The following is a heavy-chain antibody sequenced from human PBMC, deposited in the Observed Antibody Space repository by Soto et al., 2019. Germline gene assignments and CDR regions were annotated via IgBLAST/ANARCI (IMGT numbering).Heavy chain of an antibody. J-gene: IGHJ3*02. D-gene: IGHD7-27*01. V-gene: IGHV3-23*01. CDR1: GFTFNNYA. CDR3: GKGNSKWGTGDAFDI. CDR2: ISGTGGST. Sequence: GGSLRLSCAASGFTFNNYALNWVRQAPGKGLEWVSSISGTGGSTFYAGSAKGRFTISRDNSKNTLFLQMTSLRAEDTAVYYCGKGNSKWGTGDAFDIWGQGSMVTVSS.